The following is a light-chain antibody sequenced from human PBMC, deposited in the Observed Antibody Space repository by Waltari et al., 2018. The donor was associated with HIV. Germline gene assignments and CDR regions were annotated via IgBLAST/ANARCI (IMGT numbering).Light chain of an antibody. CDR2: AAS. J-gene: IGKJ1*01. CDR1: QSISSY. V-gene: IGKV1-39*01. CDR3: QQSYSTLWT. Sequence: DIQMTQSLSSLSASVADRVTITCRASQSISSYLNWYQQKPGKAPKLLIYAASTLQSGVPSRFSGSGSGTDFTLTISSLQPEDFATYYCQQSYSTLWTFGQGTKVEIK.